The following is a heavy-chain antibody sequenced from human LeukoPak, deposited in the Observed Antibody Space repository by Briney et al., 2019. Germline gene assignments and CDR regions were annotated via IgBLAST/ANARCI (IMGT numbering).Heavy chain of an antibody. CDR1: GGSISSYY. CDR3: ARALGYGDEEWFDP. V-gene: IGHV4-4*07. J-gene: IGHJ5*02. CDR2: IYTSGST. Sequence: SETLSLTCTVSGGSISSYYRSWIRQPAGKGLEWIGRIYTSGSTNYNPSLKSRVTMSVDMSKNQFSLKLSSVTAADTAVYYCARALGYGDEEWFDPWGQGTLVTVSS. D-gene: IGHD4-17*01.